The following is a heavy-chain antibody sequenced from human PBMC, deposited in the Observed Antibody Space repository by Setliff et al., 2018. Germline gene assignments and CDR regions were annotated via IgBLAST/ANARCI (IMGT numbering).Heavy chain of an antibody. Sequence: GSLRLSCAASGFTFSSYSMHWLRQAPGRGLEWVAYISATSLNTYYADSVKGRFTISRGNAEDSLYLQMNSLRADDTALYYCARDNHGGAHDHWGQGSLVTVSS. CDR3: ARDNHGGAHDH. V-gene: IGHV3-48*01. CDR1: GFTFSSYS. CDR2: ISATSLNT. J-gene: IGHJ4*02. D-gene: IGHD2-21*01.